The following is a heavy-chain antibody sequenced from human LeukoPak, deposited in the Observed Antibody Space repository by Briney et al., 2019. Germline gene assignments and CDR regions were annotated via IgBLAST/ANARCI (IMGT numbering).Heavy chain of an antibody. Sequence: SETLSLTCAVYGGSFSNNFWNWIRQTPGKGLEWIGSIYYSGSTYYNPSLKSRVTISVDTSKNQFSLKLSSVTAADTAVYYCARPPIGYSSGLFDIWGQGTMVTVSS. J-gene: IGHJ3*02. CDR2: IYYSGST. D-gene: IGHD6-19*01. V-gene: IGHV4-39*01. CDR3: ARPPIGYSSGLFDI. CDR1: GGSFSNNF.